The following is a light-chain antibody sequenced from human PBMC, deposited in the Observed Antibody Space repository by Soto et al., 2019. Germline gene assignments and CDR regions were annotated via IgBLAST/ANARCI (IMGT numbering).Light chain of an antibody. J-gene: IGLJ2*01. CDR3: SSYTSSSTLV. V-gene: IGLV2-14*01. CDR2: DVS. CDR1: SSDVGGYNY. Sequence: QSALTQPASVSGSTGQSITISCTGTSSDVGGYNYVSWYQQHPGKAPKLMIYDVSNRPSGVSNRFSGSKSGNTASLTISGLQAEDEADYYCSSYTSSSTLVFGGGTKRTVL.